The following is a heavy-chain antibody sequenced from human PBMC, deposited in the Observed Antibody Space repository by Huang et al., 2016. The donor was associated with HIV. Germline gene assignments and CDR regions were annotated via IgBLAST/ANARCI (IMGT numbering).Heavy chain of an antibody. V-gene: IGHV3-30-3*01. Sequence: QVQLVESGGGVVQPGRSLRLSCAASGFSFANYAMHWVRQAPGKRVECVTFISSDGSSRYYADAVKGRFTISRDNFKNALYLQMNRLRGDDTAVYYCTREYTVAGAFDLWGQGTMVTVSS. CDR2: ISSDGSSR. CDR1: GFSFANYA. J-gene: IGHJ3*01. CDR3: TREYTVAGAFDL. D-gene: IGHD5-12*01.